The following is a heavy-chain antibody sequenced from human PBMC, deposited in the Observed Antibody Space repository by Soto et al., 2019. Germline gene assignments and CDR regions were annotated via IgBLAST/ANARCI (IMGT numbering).Heavy chain of an antibody. CDR1: GYTFTNYY. CDR3: AREPNESLQCDL. V-gene: IGHV1-46*01. J-gene: IGHJ4*02. Sequence: QVHLVQSGAEVKKPGASAEVSCVASGYTFTNYYIHWFRQAPGQGLEWLGILRPRTGDTAYAQRFQGRVTMTSDTSTGTVYLELANLRSDDTAVYYCAREPNESLQCDLWGQGTQVTVSS. CDR2: LRPRTGDT. D-gene: IGHD6-19*01.